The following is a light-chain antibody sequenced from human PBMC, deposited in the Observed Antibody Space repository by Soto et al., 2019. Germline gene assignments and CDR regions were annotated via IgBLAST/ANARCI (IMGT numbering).Light chain of an antibody. CDR3: LQLYNFSWT. CDR2: AAS. Sequence: SLSSLSASVGDRVTISCRASQGISSHLAWYQQKPGKAPRLLIYAASTLQSGVPSRFSGSGSGTDFTLTISRLQPEDFATYYCLQLYNFSWTFGQGTKVDIK. CDR1: QGISSH. J-gene: IGKJ1*01. V-gene: IGKV1-6*01.